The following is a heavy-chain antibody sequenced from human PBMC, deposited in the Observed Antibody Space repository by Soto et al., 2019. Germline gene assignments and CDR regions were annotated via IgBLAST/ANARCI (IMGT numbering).Heavy chain of an antibody. D-gene: IGHD6-13*01. J-gene: IGHJ4*02. CDR3: ARVGQQLEDLDY. CDR2: ISSSSSYT. V-gene: IGHV3-11*05. CDR1: GFTFSDYY. Sequence: GGSLRLSCAASGFTFSDYYMSWIRQAPGKGLEWVSYISSSSSYTNYADSVKGRYTISRDNAKNSLYLQMNSLRAEDIAVYYCARVGQQLEDLDYWGQGTLVTVSS.